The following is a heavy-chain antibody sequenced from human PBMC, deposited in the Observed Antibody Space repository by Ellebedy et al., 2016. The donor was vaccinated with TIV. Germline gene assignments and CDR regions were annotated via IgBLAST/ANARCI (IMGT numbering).Heavy chain of an antibody. V-gene: IGHV1-24*01. CDR1: GYTLTELS. D-gene: IGHD3-3*01. J-gene: IGHJ6*02. Sequence: AASVKVSCKVSGYTLTELSMHWVRQAPGKGLEWMGGFDPEDGDTIYAQKFQGRVTMTEDTSTDTAYMELSILRSEDTAVYYCASADPASGYIYYYYGMDVWGQGTTVTVSS. CDR3: ASADPASGYIYYYYGMDV. CDR2: FDPEDGDT.